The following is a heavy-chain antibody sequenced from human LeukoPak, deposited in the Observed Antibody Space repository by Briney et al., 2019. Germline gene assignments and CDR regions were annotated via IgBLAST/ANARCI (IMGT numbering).Heavy chain of an antibody. CDR3: ARDSGYLLRDY. Sequence: ASVKVSCKASGYAFTSYAMHWVRQAPGQRLEWMGWINAGNGNTKYSQKFQGRVTITRDTSASTAYMELSSLRSEDTAVYYCARDSGYLLRDYWGQGTLVTVSS. D-gene: IGHD3-22*01. J-gene: IGHJ4*02. V-gene: IGHV1-3*01. CDR1: GYAFTSYA. CDR2: INAGNGNT.